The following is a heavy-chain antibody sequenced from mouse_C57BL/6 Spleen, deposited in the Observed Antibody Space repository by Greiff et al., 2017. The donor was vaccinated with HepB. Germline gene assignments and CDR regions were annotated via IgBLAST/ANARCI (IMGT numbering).Heavy chain of an antibody. J-gene: IGHJ1*03. CDR3: ARGGYGSSYGYFDV. V-gene: IGHV5-4*01. Sequence: EVQWVESGGGLVKPGGSLKLSCAASGFTFSSYAMSWVRQTPEKRLEWVATISDGGSYTYYPDNVKGRFTISRDNAKNNLYLQMSHLKSEDTAMYYCARGGYGSSYGYFDVWGTGTTVTVSS. D-gene: IGHD1-1*01. CDR1: GFTFSSYA. CDR2: ISDGGSYT.